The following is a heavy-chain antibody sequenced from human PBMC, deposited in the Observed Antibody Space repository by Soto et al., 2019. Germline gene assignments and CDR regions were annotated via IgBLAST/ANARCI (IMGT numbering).Heavy chain of an antibody. J-gene: IGHJ4*02. CDR3: AKDIGHCSGGSCYPNYFDY. D-gene: IGHD2-15*01. CDR1: GFTFDDYA. Sequence: GGSLRISCAASGFTFDDYAMHWVRQAPGKGLEWVSLISGDGGSTYYADSVKGRFTISRDNSKNSLYLQMNSLRTEDTALYYCAKDIGHCSGGSCYPNYFDYWGQGTLVTVSS. CDR2: ISGDGGST. V-gene: IGHV3-43*02.